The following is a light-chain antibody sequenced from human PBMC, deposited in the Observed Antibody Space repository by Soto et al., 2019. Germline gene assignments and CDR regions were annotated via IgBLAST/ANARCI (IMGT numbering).Light chain of an antibody. CDR2: EVS. CDR1: SSDVGAYNF. Sequence: QSVLTQPASVSGSPGQSISISCTGTSSDVGAYNFVSWYQQHPGKAPKLMIYEVSNRPSGVSNRFSGSKSGNTASLTISGLPAEDEADYYGSSYTSISTLVFGSGTKLTVL. CDR3: SSYTSISTLV. J-gene: IGLJ1*01. V-gene: IGLV2-14*01.